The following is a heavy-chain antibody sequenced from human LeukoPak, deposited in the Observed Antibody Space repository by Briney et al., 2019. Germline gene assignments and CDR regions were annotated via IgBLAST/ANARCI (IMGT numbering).Heavy chain of an antibody. Sequence: GGSLRLSCAASGFTFSSYAMSWVRQAPGKGLEWVSAISGSGGSTYYADSVKGRFTISRDNSKNTLYLQMNSLRAEDTAVYYCANGYYYDSRGPFDYWGQGTLVTVSS. D-gene: IGHD3-22*01. V-gene: IGHV3-23*01. CDR2: ISGSGGST. CDR3: ANGYYYDSRGPFDY. J-gene: IGHJ4*02. CDR1: GFTFSSYA.